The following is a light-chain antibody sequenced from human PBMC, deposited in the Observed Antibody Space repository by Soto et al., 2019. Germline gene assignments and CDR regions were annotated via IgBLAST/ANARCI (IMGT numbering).Light chain of an antibody. V-gene: IGKV3-20*01. J-gene: IGKJ1*01. Sequence: EFVLTQSPGTLSLSPGERATLSCRASHTVRNNYLAWYQQKPGQAPRLLIYDASSRATGIPDRFSGGGSGTDFTLTISRLEPEDFAVYYCQQYGSSPRTFGQGTKVDIK. CDR3: QQYGSSPRT. CDR2: DAS. CDR1: HTVRNNY.